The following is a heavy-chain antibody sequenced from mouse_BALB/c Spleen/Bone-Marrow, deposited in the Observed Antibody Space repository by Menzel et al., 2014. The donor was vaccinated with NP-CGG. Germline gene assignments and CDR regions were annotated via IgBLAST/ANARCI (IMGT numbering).Heavy chain of an antibody. CDR1: GYTYTDYW. D-gene: IGHD4-1*01. Sequence: QVQLQRPGAELVMPGASVKMSCKASGYTYTDYWMHWVKQRPGQGLEWIGAIDTSDSYTSYNQKFKGKATLTVDESSSTAYMQLSSLTSEDSAVYYCARGDWDDAYWGQGTLVTVSA. CDR2: IDTSDSYT. V-gene: IGHV1-69*01. J-gene: IGHJ3*01. CDR3: ARGDWDDAY.